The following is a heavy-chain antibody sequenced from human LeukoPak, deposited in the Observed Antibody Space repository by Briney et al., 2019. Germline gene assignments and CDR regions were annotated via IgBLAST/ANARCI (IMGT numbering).Heavy chain of an antibody. V-gene: IGHV1-69*13. CDR1: GGTFSSYA. CDR3: ARGRLRTTGTGWFDP. J-gene: IGHJ5*02. D-gene: IGHD1-1*01. Sequence: SVKVSCKASGGTFSSYAISWVRQAPGQGLEWMGGIIPIFGTANYAQEFQGRVTITVDESTSTAYMELSSLRSEDTAVYYCARGRLRTTGTGWFDPWGQGTLVTVSS. CDR2: IIPIFGTA.